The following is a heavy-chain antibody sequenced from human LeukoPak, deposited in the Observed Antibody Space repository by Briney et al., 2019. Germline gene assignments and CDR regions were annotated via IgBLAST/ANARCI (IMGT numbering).Heavy chain of an antibody. Sequence: PSETLSLTCTVSGGSISSSSYYWSWIRQPPGKGLEWIGEINHSRSTNYNPSLKSRLTISVDTSKNQFSLKLSSVTAADTAVYYCARLYSTGPFDYWGQGTLVTVSS. CDR3: ARLYSTGPFDY. J-gene: IGHJ4*02. CDR1: GGSISSSSYY. D-gene: IGHD6-25*01. V-gene: IGHV4-39*07. CDR2: INHSRST.